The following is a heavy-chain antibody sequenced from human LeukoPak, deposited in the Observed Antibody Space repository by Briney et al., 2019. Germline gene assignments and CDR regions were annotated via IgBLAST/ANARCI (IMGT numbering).Heavy chain of an antibody. CDR2: ISYDGSNK. CDR1: GFTFSSYA. D-gene: IGHD3-22*01. CDR3: ARWAGDDSSGYYWYYFDY. Sequence: PGGSLRLSCAASGFTFSSYAMHWVRQAPGKGLEWVAVISYDGSNKYYADSVKGRFTISRDNSKNTLYLQMNSLRAEDTAVYYCARWAGDDSSGYYWYYFDYWGQGTLVTVSS. J-gene: IGHJ4*02. V-gene: IGHV3-30-3*01.